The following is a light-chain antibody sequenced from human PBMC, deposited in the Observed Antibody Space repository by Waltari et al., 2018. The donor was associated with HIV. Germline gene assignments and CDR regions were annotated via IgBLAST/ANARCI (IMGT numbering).Light chain of an antibody. V-gene: IGLV1-51*01. J-gene: IGLJ1*01. CDR1: TSHLGHKL. CDR3: GTWDSSLSLYV. CDR2: DNE. Sequence: QSILTQPPSVSPAPGTQATIHCSGATSHLGHKLHTRYHQVPGKAPRLSIYDNEKRPSGISDRFSASKAGVSATLGIAGLQIVDEADYYCGTWDSSLSLYVFGPGTTVAVL.